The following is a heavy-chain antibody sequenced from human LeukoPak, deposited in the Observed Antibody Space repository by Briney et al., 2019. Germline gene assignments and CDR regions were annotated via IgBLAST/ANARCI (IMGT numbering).Heavy chain of an antibody. D-gene: IGHD3-22*01. CDR2: MNPHSGVT. CDR3: ARDFFDSSGYYGVFDY. V-gene: IGHV1-2*02. Sequence: GASVKVSCKASGYTFKDYFIHWLRQAPGEGLEWMGWMNPHSGVTGPTRLLQGRVTLTRDTSTSTAYMELSSLRSEDTAIYYCARDFFDSSGYYGVFDYWGQGTLVTVSS. J-gene: IGHJ4*02. CDR1: GYTFKDYF.